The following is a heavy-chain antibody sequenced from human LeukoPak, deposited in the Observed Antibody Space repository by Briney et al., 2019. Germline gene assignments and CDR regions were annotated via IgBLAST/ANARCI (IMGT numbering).Heavy chain of an antibody. Sequence: SETLSLTCAVSGVSITSYYWSWIRQPPGKGLEWIGEINHSGSTNYNPSLKSRVTISVDTSKNQFSLKLSSVTAADTAVYYCARGGYSSSWYGGTYNWFDPWGQGTLVTVSS. CDR2: INHSGST. CDR3: ARGGYSSSWYGGTYNWFDP. D-gene: IGHD6-13*01. V-gene: IGHV4-34*01. J-gene: IGHJ5*02. CDR1: GVSITSYY.